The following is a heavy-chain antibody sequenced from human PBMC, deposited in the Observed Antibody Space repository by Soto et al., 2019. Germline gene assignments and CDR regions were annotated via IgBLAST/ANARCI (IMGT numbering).Heavy chain of an antibody. CDR1: GGSITTYY. J-gene: IGHJ4*02. Sequence: SETLSLTCTVSGGSITTYYWTWIRQRPGKGLERIGYIYYSGSTSYNPSLKSRVTISVDTSKNQFSLKLSSVTAADTAVYFCAGVRQKLDKNFEYWGQGTLVTVSS. CDR2: IYYSGST. D-gene: IGHD6-13*01. CDR3: AGVRQKLDKNFEY. V-gene: IGHV4-59*08.